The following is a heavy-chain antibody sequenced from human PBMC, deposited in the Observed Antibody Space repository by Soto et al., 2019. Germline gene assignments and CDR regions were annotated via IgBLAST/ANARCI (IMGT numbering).Heavy chain of an antibody. CDR3: AAEYGANSA. Sequence: QVQLVQSGAEVKKPGSSGKVSCKASGGTFSSYTINWVRQAPGQGLEWVGRIIPILGIAKNAQKFQGRVTITADKSTSTAYMELSSLRSEDTAVYYCAAEYGANSAWGQGTLVTVSS. J-gene: IGHJ4*02. D-gene: IGHD4-17*01. CDR2: IIPILGIA. CDR1: GGTFSSYT. V-gene: IGHV1-69*02.